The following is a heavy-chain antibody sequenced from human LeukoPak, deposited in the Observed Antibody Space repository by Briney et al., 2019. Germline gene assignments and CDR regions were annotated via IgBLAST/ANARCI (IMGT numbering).Heavy chain of an antibody. Sequence: PGGSLRLSCAASGLTPSSCGMSWVRQAPGKGLEWVSAISGSGDGTYYADSVKGRFTISRANSKNTLFLQMNNLRAEDTAVYFCAKVGTEIWGSYRYYFDYWGQGTLVTVSS. CDR2: ISGSGDGT. CDR1: GLTPSSCG. D-gene: IGHD3-16*02. J-gene: IGHJ4*02. V-gene: IGHV3-23*01. CDR3: AKVGTEIWGSYRYYFDY.